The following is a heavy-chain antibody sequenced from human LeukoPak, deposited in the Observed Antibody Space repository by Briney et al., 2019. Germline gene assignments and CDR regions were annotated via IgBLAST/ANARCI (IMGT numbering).Heavy chain of an antibody. CDR2: INHSGST. D-gene: IGHD4-23*01. J-gene: IGHJ4*02. V-gene: IGHV4-30-2*01. Sequence: SETLSLTCTVSSDSIRDAAYYWSWVRQLPGEGLEWIGYINHSGSTYHNPSLNSRVTISVDRSKNQFSLNLSSVTAADTAVYYCARGLLFGGNSYFDFWGLGTLVTVSS. CDR1: SDSIRDAAYY. CDR3: ARGLLFGGNSYFDF.